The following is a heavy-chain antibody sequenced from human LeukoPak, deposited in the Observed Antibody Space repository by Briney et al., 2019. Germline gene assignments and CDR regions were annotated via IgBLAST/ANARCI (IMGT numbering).Heavy chain of an antibody. D-gene: IGHD4-23*01. Sequence: GPSVKVSCKASGYTFISYYMHWVRQAPGQGLDRMEIINPSGGSTSYAQKFQGRVTMTRDMSTSTDYMELSSLRSEDTAVYYCARDNSVEDTAWWFDPWGQGTLVTVSS. CDR3: ARDNSVEDTAWWFDP. V-gene: IGHV1-46*01. CDR2: INPSGGST. J-gene: IGHJ5*02. CDR1: GYTFISYY.